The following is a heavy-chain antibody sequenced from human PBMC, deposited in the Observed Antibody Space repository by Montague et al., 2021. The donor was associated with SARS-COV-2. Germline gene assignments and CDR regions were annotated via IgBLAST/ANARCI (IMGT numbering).Heavy chain of an antibody. CDR1: GFTISSYA. CDR3: APPVGASYHFDY. J-gene: IGHJ4*02. CDR2: ISGSGST. D-gene: IGHD1-26*01. V-gene: IGHV3-23*01. Sequence: SLRLSCAVSGFTISSYAMSWVRQPPGKGLDWVSAISGSGSTYYADSVKGRFTIYRDNSKNTLYLQVNSLRAEDTAVYYCAPPVGASYHFDYWGQGTLVTVSS.